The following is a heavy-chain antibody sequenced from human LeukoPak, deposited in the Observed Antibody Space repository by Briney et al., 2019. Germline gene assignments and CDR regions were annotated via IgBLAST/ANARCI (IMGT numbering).Heavy chain of an antibody. J-gene: IGHJ4*02. Sequence: GGSLRLSCAASGFTVTSNYMSWVRQAPGKGLVWVSAIYNGGDTYYADSVKGRFTISRDDSKNTLYLQMNSLRAEDTAVYYCARASSGINFDYWGQGTLVTVSS. D-gene: IGHD1-14*01. CDR2: IYNGGDT. CDR3: ARASSGINFDY. V-gene: IGHV3-66*01. CDR1: GFTVTSNY.